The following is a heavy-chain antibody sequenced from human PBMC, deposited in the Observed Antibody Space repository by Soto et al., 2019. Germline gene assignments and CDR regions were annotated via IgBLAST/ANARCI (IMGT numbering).Heavy chain of an antibody. CDR1: GGSVSRGSYY. Sequence: PSETLSLTCTVSGGSVSRGSYYWSWIRQPPGKGLEWIGDIYYSGCTNYNPSLKSRVTISVDTSKNQFSLKLSPVTAADTAVYSCARDGADYGGNSERFDYWGLGSLVTVS. V-gene: IGHV4-61*01. CDR3: ARDGADYGGNSERFDY. D-gene: IGHD4-17*01. CDR2: IYYSGCT. J-gene: IGHJ4*02.